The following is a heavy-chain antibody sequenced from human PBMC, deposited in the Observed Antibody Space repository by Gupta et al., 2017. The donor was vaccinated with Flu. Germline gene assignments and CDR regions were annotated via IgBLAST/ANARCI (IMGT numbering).Heavy chain of an antibody. CDR3: AKTLAWGYGDPYYYYYGMDV. CDR2: ISGSGGST. J-gene: IGHJ6*02. D-gene: IGHD5-18*01. V-gene: IGHV3-23*01. Sequence: EVQLLESGGGLVQPGGSLRLSCAASGFTFSSYAMSWVRQAPGKGLEWVSAISGSGGSTYYADSVKGRFTISRDNSKNTLYLQMNSLRAEDTAVYYCAKTLAWGYGDPYYYYYGMDVWGQGTTVTVSS. CDR1: GFTFSSYA.